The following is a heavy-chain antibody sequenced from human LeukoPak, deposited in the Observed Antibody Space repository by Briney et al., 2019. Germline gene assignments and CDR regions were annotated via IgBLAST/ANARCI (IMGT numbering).Heavy chain of an antibody. D-gene: IGHD3-22*01. J-gene: IGHJ5*02. Sequence: PSETLSLTCTVSGGSISGYYWSWIRQPPGKGLEWIGEINHSGSTNYNPSLKSRVTISVDTSKNQFSLKLSSVTAADTAVYYCASHYYDSSGYYKDNWFDPWGQGTLVTVSS. CDR2: INHSGST. CDR1: GGSISGYY. CDR3: ASHYYDSSGYYKDNWFDP. V-gene: IGHV4-34*01.